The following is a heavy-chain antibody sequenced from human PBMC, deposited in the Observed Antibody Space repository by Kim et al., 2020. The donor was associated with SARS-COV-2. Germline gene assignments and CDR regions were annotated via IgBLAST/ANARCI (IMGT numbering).Heavy chain of an antibody. CDR2: ISSSSSTI. V-gene: IGHV3-48*04. CDR1: GFTFSSYS. CDR3: ARDGDLTTWYNWNAVDY. J-gene: IGHJ4*02. D-gene: IGHD1-1*01. Sequence: GGSLRLSCAASGFTFSSYSMNWVRQAPGKGLEWVSYISSSSSTIYYADSVKGRFTISRDNAKNSLYLQMNSLRAEDTAVYYCARDGDLTTWYNWNAVDYWGQGTLVTVSS.